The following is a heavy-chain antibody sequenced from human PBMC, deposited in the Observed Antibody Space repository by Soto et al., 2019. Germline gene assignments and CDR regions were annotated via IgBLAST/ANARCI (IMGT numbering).Heavy chain of an antibody. CDR3: ARDGPEGRIAEAAGGYWFDP. Sequence: PSQTLSLTSAVSGRCISSSNWWSWVRQPPGTGLEWIGEIYHSGSTNYNPSLKSRVTISVDKSKNQFSLKLSAVTAADTAVYYCARDGPEGRIAEAAGGYWFDPWGQGTLVTVSS. CDR2: IYHSGST. J-gene: IGHJ5*02. CDR1: GRCISSSNW. V-gene: IGHV4-4*02. D-gene: IGHD6-13*01.